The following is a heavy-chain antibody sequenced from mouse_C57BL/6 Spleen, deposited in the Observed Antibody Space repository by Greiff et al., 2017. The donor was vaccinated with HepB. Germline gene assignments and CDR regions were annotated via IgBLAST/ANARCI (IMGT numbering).Heavy chain of an antibody. V-gene: IGHV1-20*01. CDR1: GYSFNGYF. CDR2: INPYNGDT. Sequence: EVQLQQSGPELVKPGDSVKISCKASGYSFNGYFMNWVMQSHGKSLEWIGRINPYNGDTFYNQKFKGKATLTVDKSSSTAHMELRSLTSEDSAVYYCARANWDVDWFAYWGQGTLVTVAA. CDR3: ARANWDVDWFAY. D-gene: IGHD4-1*01. J-gene: IGHJ3*01.